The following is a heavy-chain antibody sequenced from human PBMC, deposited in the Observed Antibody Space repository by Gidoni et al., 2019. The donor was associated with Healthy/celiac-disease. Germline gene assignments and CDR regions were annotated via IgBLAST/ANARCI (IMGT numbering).Heavy chain of an antibody. J-gene: IGHJ5*02. D-gene: IGHD3-22*01. V-gene: IGHV1-69*09. CDR1: GGPFSSYA. Sequence: QVQLVQSGAEVKKPGSSVKVSCKASGGPFSSYAISWVRQAPGQGLEWMGRIIPILGIANYAQKFQGRVTITADKSTSTAYMELSSLRSEDTAVYYCARCYDSSGYTILDGKMGWFDPWGQGTLVTVSS. CDR2: IIPILGIA. CDR3: ARCYDSSGYTILDGKMGWFDP.